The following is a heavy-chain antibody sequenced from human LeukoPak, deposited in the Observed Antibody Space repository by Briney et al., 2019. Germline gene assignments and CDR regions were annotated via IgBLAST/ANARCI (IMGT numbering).Heavy chain of an antibody. CDR1: GGSIKSYY. V-gene: IGHV4-59*08. Sequence: SETLSLTCSVSGGSIKSYYWNWLRQPPGKGLEWIGYISDNGRTNYNPSLKSRVTISVDTSKNQFSLKLSSVTAADTAVYYCARLPSSGWYGGWFDPWGQGTLVTVSS. J-gene: IGHJ5*02. CDR2: ISDNGRT. CDR3: ARLPSSGWYGGWFDP. D-gene: IGHD6-19*01.